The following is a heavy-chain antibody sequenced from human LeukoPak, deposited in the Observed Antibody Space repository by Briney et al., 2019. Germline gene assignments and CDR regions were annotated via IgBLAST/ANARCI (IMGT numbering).Heavy chain of an antibody. J-gene: IGHJ4*02. D-gene: IGHD4-17*01. Sequence: GGSLRLSCAASGFTFNNAWMNWVRQAPGKGLEWVGRIKSKNVGGTTDYAAPVKGRFTISRDDSKNTVYLQMNSLRAEDTAVYYCANEIRPNDYWGQGTQVTVSS. CDR3: ANEIRPNDY. V-gene: IGHV3-15*01. CDR1: GFTFNNAW. CDR2: IKSKNVGGTT.